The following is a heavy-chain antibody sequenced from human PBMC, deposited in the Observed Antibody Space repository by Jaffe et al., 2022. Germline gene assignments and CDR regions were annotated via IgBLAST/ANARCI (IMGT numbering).Heavy chain of an antibody. D-gene: IGHD6-13*01. CDR1: GGSISSGSYY. V-gene: IGHV4-61*02. Sequence: QVQLQESGPGLVKPSQTLSLTCTVSGGSISSGSYYWSWIRQPAGKGLEWIGRIYTSGSTNYNPSLKSRVTISVDTSKNQFSLKLSSVTAADTAVYYCARGYSGIAAAGRIIPDRYNWFDPWGQGTLVTVSS. J-gene: IGHJ5*02. CDR3: ARGYSGIAAAGRIIPDRYNWFDP. CDR2: IYTSGST.